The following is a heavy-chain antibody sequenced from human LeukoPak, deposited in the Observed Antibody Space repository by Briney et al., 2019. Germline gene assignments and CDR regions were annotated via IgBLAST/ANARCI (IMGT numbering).Heavy chain of an antibody. CDR3: AREGIVVVPAAMLYYYGMDV. CDR2: IYYSGST. J-gene: IGHJ6*02. V-gene: IGHV4-30-4*01. Sequence: SETLSLTCTVSGGSISSGDYYWSWIRQPPGKGLEWIGYIYYSGSTYYNPSLKSRVTISVDTSKNQFSLKLSSVTAADTAVYYCAREGIVVVPAAMLYYYGMDVWGQGTTVIVSS. D-gene: IGHD2-2*01. CDR1: GGSISSGDYY.